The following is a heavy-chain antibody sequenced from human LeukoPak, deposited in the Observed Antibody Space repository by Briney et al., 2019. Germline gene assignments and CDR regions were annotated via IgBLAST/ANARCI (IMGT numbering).Heavy chain of an antibody. Sequence: ASVKVSCKASGYTFTCYYMHWVRQAPGQGLEWMGWINPNSGGTNYAQKFQGRVTMTRDTSISTAYMELSRLRSDDTAVYYCARDSYGDYYFDYWGQGTLVTVSS. J-gene: IGHJ4*02. CDR2: INPNSGGT. CDR3: ARDSYGDYYFDY. CDR1: GYTFTCYY. V-gene: IGHV1-2*02. D-gene: IGHD4-17*01.